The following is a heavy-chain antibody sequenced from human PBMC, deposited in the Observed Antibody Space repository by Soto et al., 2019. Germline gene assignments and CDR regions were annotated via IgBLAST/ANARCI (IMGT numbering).Heavy chain of an antibody. CDR1: GGSISSYY. CDR3: ARVPHDYTYWFDP. CDR2: IYYSGST. J-gene: IGHJ5*02. D-gene: IGHD4-4*01. Sequence: SETLSLTCTVSGGSISSYYWSWIRQPPGKGLEWIGYIYYSGSTNYNPSLKSRVTISVDTSKNQFSLKLSSVTAADTAVYYCARVPHDYTYWFDPWGQGTLVTVSS. V-gene: IGHV4-59*01.